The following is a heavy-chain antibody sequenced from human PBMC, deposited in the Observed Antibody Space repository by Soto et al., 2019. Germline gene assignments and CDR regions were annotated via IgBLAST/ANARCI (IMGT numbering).Heavy chain of an antibody. Sequence: PGGSLRLSCAASGFTFSSYAMSWVRQAPGKGLEWVSAISGSGGSTYYADSVKGRLTISRDNSKNTLYLQMNSLRAEDTAVYYCAKIGTGTTINWFDPWGQGTLVTVSS. CDR1: GFTFSSYA. CDR2: ISGSGGST. J-gene: IGHJ5*02. D-gene: IGHD1-7*01. CDR3: AKIGTGTTINWFDP. V-gene: IGHV3-23*01.